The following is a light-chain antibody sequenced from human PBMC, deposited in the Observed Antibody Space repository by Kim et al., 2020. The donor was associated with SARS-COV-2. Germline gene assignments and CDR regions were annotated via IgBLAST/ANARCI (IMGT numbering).Light chain of an antibody. J-gene: IGLJ2*01. Sequence: VTAEQPASIPCPGNPVGDTLAGWYQPETGQCPVLVIYQDTKRPSGIPARFSGSNSGNTATLTISGTQAMGEADYYCQAGDSSTAVFGGGTQLTVL. CDR1: PVGDTL. V-gene: IGLV3-1*01. CDR2: QDT. CDR3: QAGDSSTAV.